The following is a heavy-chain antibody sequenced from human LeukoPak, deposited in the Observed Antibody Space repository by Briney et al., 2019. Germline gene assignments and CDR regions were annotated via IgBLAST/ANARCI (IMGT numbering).Heavy chain of an antibody. CDR3: ARRGHGYGSPFDY. CDR1: GFTFSDYY. D-gene: IGHD5-18*01. Sequence: PGGSLRLSCAASGFTFSDYYMSWIRQAPGKGLEWVSMIYDSGTTYYADSVKGRFTISRDNSKNTLDLQMNSLRAEDTAVYYCARRGHGYGSPFDYWGQGTLVTVSS. CDR2: IYDSGTT. J-gene: IGHJ4*02. V-gene: IGHV3-66*04.